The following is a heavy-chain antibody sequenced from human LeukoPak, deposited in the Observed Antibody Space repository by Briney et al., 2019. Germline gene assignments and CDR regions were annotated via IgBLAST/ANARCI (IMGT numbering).Heavy chain of an antibody. CDR1: GFTFSSYA. J-gene: IGHJ4*02. Sequence: QPGGSLRLSCATSGFTFSSYAMSWVRQAPGKGLEWVSAISGSGGSTYYADSVKGRFTISRDNSKNTLYLQMNSLRAEDTAVYYCAKLGVYDFWSGYSPYFDYWGQGTLVTVSS. V-gene: IGHV3-23*01. CDR3: AKLGVYDFWSGYSPYFDY. CDR2: ISGSGGST. D-gene: IGHD3-3*01.